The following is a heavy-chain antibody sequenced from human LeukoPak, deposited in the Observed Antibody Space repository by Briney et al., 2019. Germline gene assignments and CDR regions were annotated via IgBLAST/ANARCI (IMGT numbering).Heavy chain of an antibody. CDR1: GFTFSSYS. J-gene: IGHJ4*02. CDR2: ISSSSSYI. CDR3: ARGEIAAAENYFDY. Sequence: PGGSLRLSCAASGFTFSSYSMTWVRQAPGKGLEWVSSISSSSSYIYYADSVKGRFTIFRDNAKNSLYLQMNSLRAEDTAVYYCARGEIAAAENYFDYWGQGTLVTVSS. D-gene: IGHD6-13*01. V-gene: IGHV3-21*01.